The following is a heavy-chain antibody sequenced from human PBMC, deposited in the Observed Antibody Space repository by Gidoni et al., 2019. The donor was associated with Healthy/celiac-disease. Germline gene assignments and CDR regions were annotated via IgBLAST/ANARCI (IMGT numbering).Heavy chain of an antibody. CDR2: IWYDGSNK. D-gene: IGHD3-10*01. CDR3: ARDLIWFGELAYPDY. CDR1: GFTFSSYG. V-gene: IGHV3-33*01. Sequence: QVQLVDSGGGVVEPGRSIGLSCAASGFTFSSYGMHWVRQAPGNGLEWVAVIWYDGSNKYYADSVKGRFTISRDNSKNTLYLQMNSLRAEDTAVYYCARDLIWFGELAYPDYWGQGTLVTVSS. J-gene: IGHJ4*02.